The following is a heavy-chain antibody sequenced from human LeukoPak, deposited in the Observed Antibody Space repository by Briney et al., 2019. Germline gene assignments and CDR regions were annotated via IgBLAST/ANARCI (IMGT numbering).Heavy chain of an antibody. D-gene: IGHD6-13*01. CDR2: IYYSGST. V-gene: IGHV4-59*01. J-gene: IGHJ6*02. CDR3: ARDLGYSSSAPRDYYGMDV. Sequence: PSGTLSLTCTVSGGSISSYYWSWIRQPPGKGLEWIGYIYYSGSTNYNPSLKSRVTISVDTSKNQFSLKLSSVTAADTAVYYCARDLGYSSSAPRDYYGMDVWGQGTTVTVSS. CDR1: GGSISSYY.